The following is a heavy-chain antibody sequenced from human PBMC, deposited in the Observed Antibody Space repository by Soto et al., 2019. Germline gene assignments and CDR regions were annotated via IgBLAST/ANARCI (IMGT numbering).Heavy chain of an antibody. J-gene: IGHJ6*02. V-gene: IGHV4-31*03. CDR2: IYYSGST. D-gene: IGHD3-10*01. CDR3: ARDRGYYGSRSYSSSTVYYYYGMDV. Sequence: SETLSLTCTVSGGSISSGGYYWSWIRQHPGKGLEWIGYIYYSGSTYYNPSLKSRVTISVDTSKNQFSLKLSSVTAADTAVYYCARDRGYYGSRSYSSSTVYYYYGMDVWGQGTTVTVSS. CDR1: GGSISSGGYY.